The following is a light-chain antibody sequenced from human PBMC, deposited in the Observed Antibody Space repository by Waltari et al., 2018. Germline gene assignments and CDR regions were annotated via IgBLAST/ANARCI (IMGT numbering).Light chain of an antibody. J-gene: IGLJ3*02. CDR3: CSYTSSSTPRL. CDR1: SSEVARYHL. Sequence: QSARTHPASVPGSPAQATTISCTWASSEVARYHLGPWYQQPPGKAPKLIIYEATKRPSGVSDRFSGSKSGYTASLTISGLQADDEADYYCCSYTSSSTPRLFGGGTKLTVL. CDR2: EAT. V-gene: IGLV2-14*02.